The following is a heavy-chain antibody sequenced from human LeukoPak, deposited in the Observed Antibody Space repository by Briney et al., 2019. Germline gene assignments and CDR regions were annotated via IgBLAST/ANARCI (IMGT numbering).Heavy chain of an antibody. CDR2: ISAYNGNT. D-gene: IGHD4-17*01. CDR1: GYTFTSYG. J-gene: IGHJ4*02. Sequence: ASVKVSCKASGYTFTSYGISWVRQAPGQGLEWMGWISAYNGNTNYAQKLQGRVTMTTDRSTRTAYMELRSLRSDDTGVYYCAREIYGDSYFDYWGQGTLVTVAS. V-gene: IGHV1-18*01. CDR3: AREIYGDSYFDY.